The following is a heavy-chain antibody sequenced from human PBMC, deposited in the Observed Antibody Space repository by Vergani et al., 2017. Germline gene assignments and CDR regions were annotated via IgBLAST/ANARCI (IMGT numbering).Heavy chain of an antibody. CDR2: ISGSGGST. J-gene: IGHJ3*02. V-gene: IGHV3-23*01. CDR3: AKDRAMIRAFDI. D-gene: IGHD3-22*01. Sequence: EVQLLESGGGLVQPGGSLRLSCAASGFTFSSYAMSWVRQAPGNGLEWVSAISGSGGSTYYADSVKGRFTISRDNSKNTLYLQMNSLRAEDTAVYYCAKDRAMIRAFDIWGQGTMVTVSS. CDR1: GFTFSSYA.